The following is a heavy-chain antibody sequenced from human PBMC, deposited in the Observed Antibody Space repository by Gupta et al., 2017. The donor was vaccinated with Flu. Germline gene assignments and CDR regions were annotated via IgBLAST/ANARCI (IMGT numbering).Heavy chain of an antibody. V-gene: IGHV1-24*01. J-gene: IGHJ5*02. Sequence: SRHWVRQAPGKGLEWMGGFDPEDGETIYAQKFQGRVTMTEDTSTDTAYMELSSLRSEDTAVYYCATRDYDSSGYHNWFDPWGQGTLVTVSS. CDR2: FDPEDGET. CDR1: S. D-gene: IGHD3-22*01. CDR3: ATRDYDSSGYHNWFDP.